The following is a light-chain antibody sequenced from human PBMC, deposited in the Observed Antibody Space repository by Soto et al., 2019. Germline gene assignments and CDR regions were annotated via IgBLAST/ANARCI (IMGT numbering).Light chain of an antibody. V-gene: IGKV3-15*01. CDR1: RSISIN. Sequence: EIVMTQSPATLSVSPGEKATLSCRASRSISINLAWYQQKPGQAPRLLIYGASTRATGIPARFSGSGSGTEFTLTISSLQSEDFALYYCQHYNNWPPWTFGQGTKVEIK. J-gene: IGKJ1*01. CDR2: GAS. CDR3: QHYNNWPPWT.